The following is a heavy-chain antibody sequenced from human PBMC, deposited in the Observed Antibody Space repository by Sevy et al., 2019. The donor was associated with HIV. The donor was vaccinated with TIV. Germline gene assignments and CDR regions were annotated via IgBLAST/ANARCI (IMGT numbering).Heavy chain of an antibody. D-gene: IGHD2-15*01. CDR1: GFTFSSYA. Sequence: GGALRLSCAASGFTFSSYAMSWVRQAPGKGLEWVSAISGSGGSTYYADSVRGRFTISRDNSKNSLYLQMNSLRAEDTAVYYCAKGKDTFDAFDIWGQGTMVTVSS. CDR3: AKGKDTFDAFDI. J-gene: IGHJ3*02. CDR2: ISGSGGST. V-gene: IGHV3-23*01.